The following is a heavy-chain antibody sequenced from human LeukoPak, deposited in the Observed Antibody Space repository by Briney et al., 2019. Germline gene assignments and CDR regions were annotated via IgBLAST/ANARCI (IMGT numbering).Heavy chain of an antibody. J-gene: IGHJ5*02. D-gene: IGHD3-22*01. CDR1: GYTFTSYG. CDR2: ISAYNGNT. Sequence: ASVKVSCKASGYTFTSYGISWVRQAPGQGLEWMGWISAYNGNTNYAQKLQGRVTMTTDTSTSTAYMELRSLRSDDTAVYYCASRDYTGYYDSSGYHSAWGQGTLVTVSS. V-gene: IGHV1-18*01. CDR3: ASRDYTGYYDSSGYHSA.